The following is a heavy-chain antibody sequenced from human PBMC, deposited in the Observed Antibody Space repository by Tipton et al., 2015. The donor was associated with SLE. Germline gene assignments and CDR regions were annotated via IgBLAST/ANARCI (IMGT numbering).Heavy chain of an antibody. Sequence: QSGAEVKKSGESLKISCKGSGYKFSNYWIAWVRQMPGRGLEWMGIIDPSDSDSRYSPSFQGQVTISVDKSISTAYLQWSSLKASDTAIYYCATLLRDDAFDIWGQGTMVTVSS. D-gene: IGHD3-16*01. CDR2: IDPSDSDS. CDR1: GYKFSNYW. J-gene: IGHJ3*02. CDR3: ATLLRDDAFDI. V-gene: IGHV5-51*03.